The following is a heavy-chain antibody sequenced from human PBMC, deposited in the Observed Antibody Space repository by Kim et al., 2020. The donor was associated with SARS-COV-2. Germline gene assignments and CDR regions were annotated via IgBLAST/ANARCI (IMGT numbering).Heavy chain of an antibody. V-gene: IGHV1-58*01. CDR2: IVVGSGNT. CDR3: AAGKGTGYYYYYGMDV. Sequence: SVKVSCKASGFTFTSSAVQWVRQARGQRLEWIGWIVVGSGNTNYAQKFQERVTITRDMSTSTAYMELSSLRSEDTAVYYCAAGKGTGYYYYYGMDVWGQGTTVTVSS. CDR1: GFTFTSSA. D-gene: IGHD2-15*01. J-gene: IGHJ6*02.